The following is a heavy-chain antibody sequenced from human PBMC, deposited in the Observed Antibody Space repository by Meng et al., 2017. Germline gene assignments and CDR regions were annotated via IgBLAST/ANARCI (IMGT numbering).Heavy chain of an antibody. J-gene: IGHJ4*02. CDR2: INPSGGST. CDR3: AREKYYYDSSGLEDY. D-gene: IGHD3-22*01. V-gene: IGHV1-46*01. CDR1: GYTFSSYH. Sequence: QVQVVESVAEVNEPWASMNVSFKASGYTFSSYHMHWVRQAPGQGLEWMGIINPSGGSTSYAQKFQGRVTMTRDTSTSTVYMELSSLRSEDTAVYYCAREKYYYDSSGLEDYWGQGTLVTVSS.